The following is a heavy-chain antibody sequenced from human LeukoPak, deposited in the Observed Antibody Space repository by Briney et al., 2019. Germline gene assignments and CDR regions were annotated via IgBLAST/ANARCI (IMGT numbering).Heavy chain of an antibody. V-gene: IGHV3-48*03. CDR1: GFIFSSYE. Sequence: TGGSLGLSCTASGFIFSSYEMNWVRQAPGKGLEWVSYISGDGSTRSYADSVRGRFTISRDNAQNSLYLQMNSLRAEDTAVYYCATLGVLLIYATFDYWGQGTLVTVSS. J-gene: IGHJ4*02. CDR2: ISGDGSTR. D-gene: IGHD2-8*01. CDR3: ATLGVLLIYATFDY.